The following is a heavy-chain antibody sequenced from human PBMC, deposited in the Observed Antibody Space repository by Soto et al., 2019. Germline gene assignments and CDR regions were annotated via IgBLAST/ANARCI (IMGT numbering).Heavy chain of an antibody. CDR2: IKQDESKK. Sequence: EVQLEESGGGLVQPGGSLRLSCAASGFTLGTYWMTWVRQAPGKGLEWVANIKQDESKKSYLDSVRGRFTISRDNARNSPYLQMNSLRVEDTGLYYCARDVSPGSSSLYLDAFDIWGQGTMVIVSS. D-gene: IGHD3-10*01. J-gene: IGHJ3*02. V-gene: IGHV3-7*05. CDR3: ARDVSPGSSSLYLDAFDI. CDR1: GFTLGTYW.